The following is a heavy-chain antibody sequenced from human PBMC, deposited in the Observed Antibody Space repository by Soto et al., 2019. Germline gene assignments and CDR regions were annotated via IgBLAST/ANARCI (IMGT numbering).Heavy chain of an antibody. V-gene: IGHV4-59*01. D-gene: IGHD2-15*01. J-gene: IGHJ6*02. CDR1: GGSISSYY. CDR3: ARDRGCSGGSCYRPYYYGMDV. CDR2: IYYSGST. Sequence: KSSETLSLTCTVSGGSISSYYWSWIRQPPGKGLEWIGYIYYSGSTNYNPSLKSRVTISVDTSKNQFSLKLSSVTAADTAVYYCARDRGCSGGSCYRPYYYGMDVWSQGTTVTVSS.